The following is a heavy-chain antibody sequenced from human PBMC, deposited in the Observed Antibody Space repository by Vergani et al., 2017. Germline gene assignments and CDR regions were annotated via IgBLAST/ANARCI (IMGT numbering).Heavy chain of an antibody. J-gene: IGHJ5*02. CDR2: IKFPPGEI. CDR3: ARVITASVKSPPHPDWFDP. CDR1: GFNFPSFT. V-gene: IGHV3-21*06. Sequence: EAYLVQSGGGLVTPGGSLRLSCAASGFNFPSFTMNWVRQAPGRGLEWISSIKFPPGEIFYADSVKGRFTISRDNVKNVLFLQMENLRAADTGVYFCARVITASVKSPPHPDWFDPWGQGSLVTVSS. D-gene: IGHD3-16*02.